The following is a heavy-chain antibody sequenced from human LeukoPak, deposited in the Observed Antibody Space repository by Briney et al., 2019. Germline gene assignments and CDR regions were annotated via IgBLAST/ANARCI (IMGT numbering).Heavy chain of an antibody. V-gene: IGHV3-73*01. Sequence: PGGSLRLSCAASGFTFSGSSLQWVRQASGKGLEWLGRIRGKPNSYATAHAASVKSRFTISRDDSKNTAYLQMNSLKTEGTAVYYCTSNDFWSTYWGQGTLVTVSS. CDR3: TSNDFWSTY. CDR1: GFTFSGSS. CDR2: IRGKPNSYAT. J-gene: IGHJ4*02. D-gene: IGHD3-3*01.